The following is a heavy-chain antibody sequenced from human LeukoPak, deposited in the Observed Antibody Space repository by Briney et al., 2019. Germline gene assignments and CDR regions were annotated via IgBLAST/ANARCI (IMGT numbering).Heavy chain of an antibody. V-gene: IGHV3-23*01. CDR2: ISDSGGYT. D-gene: IGHD4-11*01. CDR3: AKSQLYSNYYYYYGMDV. Sequence: GGSLRLSCAASGFTFSSYAMSWVRQAPGKGLEWVSGISDSGGYTYYADSVKGRFTISRDNSKNTLYLQMNSLRAEDTAVYPCAKSQLYSNYYYYYGMDVWGQGTTVTVSS. CDR1: GFTFSSYA. J-gene: IGHJ6*02.